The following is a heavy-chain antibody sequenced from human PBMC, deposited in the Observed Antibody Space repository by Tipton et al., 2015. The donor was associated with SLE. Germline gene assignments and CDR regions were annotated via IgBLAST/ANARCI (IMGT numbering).Heavy chain of an antibody. CDR2: IHYSGST. J-gene: IGHJ4*02. CDR3: ARYTRADSSTSSSDFNH. CDR1: NGAIDSYY. D-gene: IGHD4-11*01. V-gene: IGHV4-59*01. Sequence: TLSLTCTVSNGAIDSYYWSWIRQAPGKGLEWFGYIHYSGSTRYNPSLESRVTMSVDTSKNQFSLKLRSVSAADTAVYYCARYTRADSSTSSSDFNHWGQGTLVTVSS.